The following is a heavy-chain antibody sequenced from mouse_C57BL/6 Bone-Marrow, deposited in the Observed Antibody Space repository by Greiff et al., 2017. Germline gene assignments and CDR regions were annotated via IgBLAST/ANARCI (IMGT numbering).Heavy chain of an antibody. J-gene: IGHJ3*01. CDR1: GYAFSSSW. CDR2: IYPGDGDT. Sequence: VKVVESGPELVKPGASVKISCKASGYAFSSSWMNWVKQRPGKGLEWIGRIYPGDGDTNYNGKFKGKATLTADKSSSTAYMQLSSLTSEDSAVYFCARSAQATEWFAYWGQGTLVTVSA. CDR3: ARSAQATEWFAY. V-gene: IGHV1-82*01. D-gene: IGHD3-2*02.